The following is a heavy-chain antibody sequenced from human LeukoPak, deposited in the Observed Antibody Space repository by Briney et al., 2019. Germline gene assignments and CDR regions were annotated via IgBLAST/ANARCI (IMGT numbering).Heavy chain of an antibody. CDR1: GFTFSSYS. V-gene: IGHV3-21*01. D-gene: IGHD5-12*01. J-gene: IGHJ4*02. Sequence: GGSLRLSCAASGFTFSSYSMNWVRQAPGKGLEWVSSITSRSSYIYYADSVKGRFTISRDNAKNSLYLQMNSLRAEDTAVYYCAKDLERYSGYDWLDYWGQGTLVTVSS. CDR3: AKDLERYSGYDWLDY. CDR2: ITSRSSYI.